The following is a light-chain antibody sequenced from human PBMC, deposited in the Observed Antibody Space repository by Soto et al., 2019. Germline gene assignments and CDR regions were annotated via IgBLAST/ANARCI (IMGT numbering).Light chain of an antibody. V-gene: IGKV1-9*01. Sequence: ILLTQSPSSLSASLGDRVTITCRASQGIDTSLAWYQQKPGKAPKLLIYAASNFQSGVPSRFSGSGSGTHFTLTISSLQPEDFATYYCQQSYSTPGWTFGQGTKVDI. CDR3: QQSYSTPGWT. CDR1: QGIDTS. CDR2: AAS. J-gene: IGKJ1*01.